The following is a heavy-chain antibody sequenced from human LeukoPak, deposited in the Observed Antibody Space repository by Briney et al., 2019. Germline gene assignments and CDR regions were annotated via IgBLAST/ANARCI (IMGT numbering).Heavy chain of an antibody. J-gene: IGHJ5*02. CDR1: GYTFTGYY. Sequence: ASVKVSCKASGYTFTGYYMHWVRQAPGQGLEWMGWINPNSGGTNYAQKFQGRVTMTRDTSISTAYMELRSLRSDDTAVYYCAYCGGDCYSRWFDPWGQGTLVTVSS. CDR3: AYCGGDCYSRWFDP. CDR2: INPNSGGT. D-gene: IGHD2-21*02. V-gene: IGHV1-2*02.